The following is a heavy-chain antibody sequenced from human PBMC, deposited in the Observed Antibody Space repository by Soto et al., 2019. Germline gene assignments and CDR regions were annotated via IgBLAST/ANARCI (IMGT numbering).Heavy chain of an antibody. V-gene: IGHV3-64D*06. CDR2: ISSNGGST. J-gene: IGHJ6*02. CDR1: GFTFSSYA. Sequence: GGSLRLSCSASGFTFSSYAMHWVRQAPGKGLEYVSAISSNGGSTYYADSVKGRFTISRDNSKNTLYLQMSSLRAEDTAVYYCVKDRNYDILTGQVAPVKYYYYYYGMDVWGQGTTVTVSS. D-gene: IGHD3-9*01. CDR3: VKDRNYDILTGQVAPVKYYYYYYGMDV.